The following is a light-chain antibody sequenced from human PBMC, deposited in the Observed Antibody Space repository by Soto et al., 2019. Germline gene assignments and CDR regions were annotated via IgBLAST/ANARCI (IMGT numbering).Light chain of an antibody. V-gene: IGKV3-20*01. Sequence: EIVLTQSPGTLSLSPGERATLSCRASQSVGNNYLAWYQQKPGQPPRLLIYHASIRATGIPDRFSGSGSGADFTLTISRLEPKDFAVYYCHQYANAPLSFCGGIKVEIK. CDR1: QSVGNNY. J-gene: IGKJ4*01. CDR3: HQYANAPLS. CDR2: HAS.